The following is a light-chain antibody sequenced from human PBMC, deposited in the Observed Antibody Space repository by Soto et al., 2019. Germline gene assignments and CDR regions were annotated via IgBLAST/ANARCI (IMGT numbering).Light chain of an antibody. V-gene: IGKV1-17*01. J-gene: IGKJ1*01. CDR3: QQYMTSSRT. CDR2: AAS. CDR1: QGIRSA. Sequence: QVTQSQTSLSASVGDRVTITCRTSQGIRSALGWYQQKPGKVPKLLIYAASTLQSGVPSRFSGSGSGTEFTLTISSLQPDDFGTYYCQQYMTSSRTFCQGTKVDIK.